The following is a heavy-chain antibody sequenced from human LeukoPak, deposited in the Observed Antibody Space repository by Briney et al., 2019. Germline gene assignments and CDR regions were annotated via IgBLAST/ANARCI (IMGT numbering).Heavy chain of an antibody. Sequence: SETLSLTCTVSGYCISSGYYWGWIRQPPGKGLEWIGIIYHSGSTYYNPSLKSRVTISVDTSKTQFSLKLSSVTAAYTAVYYCARAPMVRGVIISYFDYWGPGTLVTVSS. CDR3: ARAPMVRGVIISYFDY. CDR1: GYCISSGYY. D-gene: IGHD3-10*01. J-gene: IGHJ4*02. CDR2: IYHSGST. V-gene: IGHV4-38-2*02.